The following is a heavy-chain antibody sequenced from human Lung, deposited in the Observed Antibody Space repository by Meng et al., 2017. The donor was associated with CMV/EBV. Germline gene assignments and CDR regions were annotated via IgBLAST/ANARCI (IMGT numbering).Heavy chain of an antibody. CDR2: ISSSSSYI. J-gene: IGHJ4*02. Sequence: ESXKISXAASGFTFSSYSMNWVRQAPGKGLEWVSSISSSSSYIYYADSVKGRFTISRDNAKNSLYLQMNSLRAEDTAVYYCARKAASLGRLLGFDYWGQGTXVTVSS. CDR1: GFTFSSYS. CDR3: ARKAASLGRLLGFDY. D-gene: IGHD3-10*01. V-gene: IGHV3-21*01.